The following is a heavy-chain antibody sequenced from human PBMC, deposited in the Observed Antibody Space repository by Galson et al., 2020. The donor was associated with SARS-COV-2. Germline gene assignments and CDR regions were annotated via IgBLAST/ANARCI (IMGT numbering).Heavy chain of an antibody. Sequence: GESLKISCAASGFTVSGSYMTWVRQAPGKGLEWVSVLYTYGTTYYADSVKGRFTISRDNSKNKVFLQMNNLTPDDSATYRCRQGSTPDHWGQGVLVTVSS. J-gene: IGHJ4*01. CDR3: RQGSTPDH. CDR1: GFTVSGSY. CDR2: LYTYGTT. V-gene: IGHV3-66*03. D-gene: IGHD2-15*01.